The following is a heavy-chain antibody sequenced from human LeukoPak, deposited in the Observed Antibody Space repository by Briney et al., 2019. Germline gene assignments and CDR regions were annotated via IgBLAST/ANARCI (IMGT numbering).Heavy chain of an antibody. J-gene: IGHJ4*02. Sequence: GGSLRLSCAASGFAASGFTFSSYGMHWVRQAPGKGLEWVAFIRYDGSNKYYADSVKGRFTISRDNSKNTLYLQMNSLRAEDTAVYYCAKGGTSRKYSSGWYYFDYWGQGTLVTVSS. CDR2: IRYDGSNK. V-gene: IGHV3-30*02. D-gene: IGHD6-19*01. CDR1: GFTFSSYG. CDR3: AKGGTSRKYSSGWYYFDY.